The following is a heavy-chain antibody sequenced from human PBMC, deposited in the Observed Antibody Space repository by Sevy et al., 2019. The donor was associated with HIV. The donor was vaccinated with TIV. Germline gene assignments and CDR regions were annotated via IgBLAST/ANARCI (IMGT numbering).Heavy chain of an antibody. J-gene: IGHJ3*02. CDR2: ISYDVINK. V-gene: IGHV3-30*04. CDR1: GFTFSNYA. Sequence: GGSLRLSCAASGFTFSNYAMHWVRQTPGKGLEWLAVISYDVINKYYADSVKGRFTISRENSKNTLYLQMNSLTTEDKDVYYCARLPPTRAFDIWGQGTLVTVSS. D-gene: IGHD1-1*01. CDR3: ARLPPTRAFDI.